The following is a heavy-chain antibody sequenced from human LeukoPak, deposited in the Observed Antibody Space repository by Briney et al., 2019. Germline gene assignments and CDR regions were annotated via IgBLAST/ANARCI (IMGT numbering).Heavy chain of an antibody. Sequence: SEALSLTCTVSGGSISSYYWSWIRQPAGKGLEWIGRIYTSGSTNYNPSLKSRVTMSVDTSKNQFSLKLSSVTAADTAVYYCARDWESLTGHFSVNWFDPWGQGTLVTVSS. D-gene: IGHD3-9*01. CDR1: GGSISSYY. V-gene: IGHV4-4*07. CDR3: ARDWESLTGHFSVNWFDP. J-gene: IGHJ5*02. CDR2: IYTSGST.